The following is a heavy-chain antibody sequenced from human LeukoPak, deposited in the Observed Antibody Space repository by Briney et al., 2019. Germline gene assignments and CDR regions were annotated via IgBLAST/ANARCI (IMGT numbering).Heavy chain of an antibody. Sequence: PSETLSLTCTVSGGSISSYYWSWIRQPPGKGLEWIGYIYYSGSTNYNPSLKSRVTISVDTSKNQFSLKLSSVTAADTAVYYCAREPYYDILTGYYTPDAFDIWGQGTMVTVSS. CDR2: IYYSGST. CDR1: GGSISSYY. CDR3: AREPYYDILTGYYTPDAFDI. D-gene: IGHD3-9*01. J-gene: IGHJ3*02. V-gene: IGHV4-59*12.